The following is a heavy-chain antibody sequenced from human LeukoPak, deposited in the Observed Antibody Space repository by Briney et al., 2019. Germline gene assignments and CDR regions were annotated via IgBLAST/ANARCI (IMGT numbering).Heavy chain of an antibody. CDR2: IYYSGST. V-gene: IGHV4-59*08. Sequence: SQTLSLTCTVSGGSISSYYWSWIRQPPGKGLEWIGYIYYSGSTNYNPSLKSRVTISVDTSKNQFSLKLSSVTAADTAVYYCARQGSPPKGYWYFDLWGRGTLVTVSS. CDR3: ARQGSPPKGYWYFDL. D-gene: IGHD2-15*01. CDR1: GGSISSYY. J-gene: IGHJ2*01.